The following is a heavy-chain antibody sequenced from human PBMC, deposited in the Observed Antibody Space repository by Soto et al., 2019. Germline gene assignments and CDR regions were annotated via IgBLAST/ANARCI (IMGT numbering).Heavy chain of an antibody. V-gene: IGHV4-31*03. Sequence: QVQLQESGPGLVKPSQTLSLTCTVSGGSISSGGYYWSWIRQHPGKGLEWIGYIYYSGSPYYNPSLKSRVTISVDTSKNQFTLKLSSVTAADTAVYYCAREGKGATKEYFDYWGQGTLVTVSS. D-gene: IGHD5-12*01. CDR3: AREGKGATKEYFDY. CDR2: IYYSGSP. CDR1: GGSISSGGYY. J-gene: IGHJ4*02.